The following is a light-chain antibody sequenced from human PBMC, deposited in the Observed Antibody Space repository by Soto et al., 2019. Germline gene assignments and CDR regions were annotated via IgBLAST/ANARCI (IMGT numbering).Light chain of an antibody. Sequence: QSVLTQPPSVSGAPGQRVTISCTGSSSNIGAGYDVHWYQQLPGTAPKLLIYDNSDRPSGVPDRFSGSKSGTSASLAITGLQAEDEADYYCQSYDITLSGSVFGGGTKVTVL. J-gene: IGLJ2*01. CDR3: QSYDITLSGSV. CDR1: SSNIGAGYD. CDR2: DNS. V-gene: IGLV1-40*01.